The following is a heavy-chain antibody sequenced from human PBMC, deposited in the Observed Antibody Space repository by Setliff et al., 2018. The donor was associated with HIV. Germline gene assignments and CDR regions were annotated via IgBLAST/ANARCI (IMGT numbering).Heavy chain of an antibody. J-gene: IGHJ4*02. D-gene: IGHD6-19*01. Sequence: SETLSLTCSVSGGSISRNYWSWIRQPPGKGLEWIGYIYYSGRTNYNPSLKSRVTISVDTSKNQFSLKLGSVTAADTAVYYCARAPVSGWYVDYWGQGAPVTVSS. CDR1: GGSISRNY. V-gene: IGHV4-59*12. CDR3: ARAPVSGWYVDY. CDR2: IYYSGRT.